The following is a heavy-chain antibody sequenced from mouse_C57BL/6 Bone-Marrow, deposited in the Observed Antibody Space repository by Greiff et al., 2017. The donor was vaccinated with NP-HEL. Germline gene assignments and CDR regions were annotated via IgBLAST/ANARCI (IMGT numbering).Heavy chain of an antibody. CDR3: ARWGPYYSNPHWYFDV. V-gene: IGHV1-39*01. D-gene: IGHD2-5*01. Sequence: VQLQQSGPELVKPGASVKMSCKASGYSFTDYYMNWVKQSHGKSLEWIGVINPNYGTTSYNQKFKGKATLTVDQSSSTAYMQLNSLTSEDSAVYYCARWGPYYSNPHWYFDVWGTGTTVTVSS. J-gene: IGHJ1*03. CDR1: GYSFTDYY. CDR2: INPNYGTT.